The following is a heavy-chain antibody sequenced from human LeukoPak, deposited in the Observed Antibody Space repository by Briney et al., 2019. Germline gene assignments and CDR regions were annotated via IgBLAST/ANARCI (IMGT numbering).Heavy chain of an antibody. CDR3: ARDNSLRDTAWWFDP. Sequence: GGSLRLSCAASGFTFSSYEMNWVRQAPGKGLEWVSYISSSGSTIYYADSVKGRFTISRDNAKNSLYLQMNSLRSEDTAVYYCARDNSLRDTAWWFDPWGQGTLVTVSS. D-gene: IGHD5-24*01. J-gene: IGHJ5*02. V-gene: IGHV3-48*03. CDR2: ISSSGSTI. CDR1: GFTFSSYE.